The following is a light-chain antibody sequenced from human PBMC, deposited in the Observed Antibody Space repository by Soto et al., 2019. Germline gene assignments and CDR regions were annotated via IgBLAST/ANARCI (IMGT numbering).Light chain of an antibody. CDR3: SSYTTSHTLV. V-gene: IGLV2-14*01. CDR2: EIS. CDR1: SSDVGASDF. Sequence: QSVLTQPASVSESPGQSITISCTGTSSDVGASDFVSWYQQHPGKAPELIIYEISNRPSGVSSRFSGSKSGNTASLTISGLQAEGESDYYCSSYTTSHTLVFGGGTKVTVL. J-gene: IGLJ2*01.